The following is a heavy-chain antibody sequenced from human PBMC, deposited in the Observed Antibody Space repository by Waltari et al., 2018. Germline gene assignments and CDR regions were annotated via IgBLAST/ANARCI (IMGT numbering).Heavy chain of an antibody. J-gene: IGHJ4*02. CDR3: AALPYISSSTSY. Sequence: QVQLVQSGAEVKKPGASVKVSCKTSGYTFTLYHIHWVRQAPGQGLEWMGWSHTSRGGTNYDQKFQGRVTMTRDTSISTAYLELNSLTSDDTAVYYCAALPYISSSTSYWGQGTLVTVSS. CDR1: GYTFTLYH. CDR2: SHTSRGGT. D-gene: IGHD6-6*01. V-gene: IGHV1-2*02.